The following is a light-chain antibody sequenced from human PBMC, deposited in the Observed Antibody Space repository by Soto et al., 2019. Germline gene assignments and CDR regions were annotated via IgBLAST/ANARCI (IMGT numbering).Light chain of an antibody. V-gene: IGLV2-8*01. Sequence: QSALTQPPSASGSPGQSVTISCTGTSSDVGVYNYVSWYQQHPGKAPKLMIYEVSKQPSGVPDRFSGSKAGTTASLAVSGLQAEDEDEYYCSSFAGNNHFVFGGGTKLTVL. J-gene: IGLJ2*01. CDR1: SSDVGVYNY. CDR2: EVS. CDR3: SSFAGNNHFV.